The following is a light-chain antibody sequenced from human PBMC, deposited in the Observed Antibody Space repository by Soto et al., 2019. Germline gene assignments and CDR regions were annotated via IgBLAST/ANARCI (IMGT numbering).Light chain of an antibody. CDR2: DAS. CDR3: QQYNSYSRWT. J-gene: IGKJ1*01. CDR1: QSISSW. Sequence: DIQMTQSPSTLSASVGDRVTITCRVSQSISSWLAWYQQKPGKAPKLLIYDASSLESGVPSRFSGSGSGTEFTLTISSLQPDDFATYYCQQYNSYSRWTFGQGTKVE. V-gene: IGKV1-5*01.